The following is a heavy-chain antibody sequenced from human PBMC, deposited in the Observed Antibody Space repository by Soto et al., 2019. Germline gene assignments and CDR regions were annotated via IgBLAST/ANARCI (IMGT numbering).Heavy chain of an antibody. CDR2: ISGSSNTI. CDR3: AREGYYSYYYGMDV. J-gene: IGHJ6*02. Sequence: EVQLVESGGGLVQPGRSLRLSCAASGFTFSTYAMNWAAQAPGKGLEWLSYISGSSNTIYYADSVKGRFTISRENAKKSVYLQMNSLTDEDTAMYYCAREGYYSYYYGMDVWGQGTTVIVSS. CDR1: GFTFSTYA. V-gene: IGHV3-48*02. D-gene: IGHD3-22*01.